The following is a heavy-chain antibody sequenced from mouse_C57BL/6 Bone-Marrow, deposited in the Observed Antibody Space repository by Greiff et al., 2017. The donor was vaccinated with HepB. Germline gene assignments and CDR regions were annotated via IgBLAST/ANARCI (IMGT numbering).Heavy chain of an antibody. CDR2: IDPENGDT. J-gene: IGHJ1*03. D-gene: IGHD1-1*01. CDR3: TSGYYFGSSRYWYFDV. V-gene: IGHV14-4*01. Sequence: EVQLQQSGAELVRPGASVKLSCTASGFNIKDDYMHWVKQRPEQGLEWIGWIDPENGDTEYASKFQGKATITADTSSKTAYLQLSSLTSEDTAVYYCTSGYYFGSSRYWYFDVWGTGTTVTVSS. CDR1: GFNIKDDY.